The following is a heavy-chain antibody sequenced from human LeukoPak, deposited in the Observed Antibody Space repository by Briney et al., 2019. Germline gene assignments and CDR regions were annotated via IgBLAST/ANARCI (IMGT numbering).Heavy chain of an antibody. CDR2: ISGSGGST. D-gene: IGHD2-21*02. J-gene: IGHJ4*02. V-gene: IGHV3-23*01. CDR1: GFTFSSYA. CDR3: AKAPYCGGDCYYFFDY. Sequence: GGSLRLSCAASGFTFSSYAMSWVRQAPGKGLEWVSAISGSGGSTYYADSVKGRFTISRDNSKNTLYLQMNSLRAEDTAVYYCAKAPYCGGDCYYFFDYWGQGTLVTVSS.